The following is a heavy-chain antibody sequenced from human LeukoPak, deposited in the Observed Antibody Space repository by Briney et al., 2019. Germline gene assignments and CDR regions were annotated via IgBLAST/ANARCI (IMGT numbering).Heavy chain of an antibody. D-gene: IGHD3-10*01. Sequence: GRSLRLSCTASGFTFGDYAMSWVRQAPGKGLEWVGFIRSKAYSGTTEYAASVKGRFTISRDDSKSIAYLQMNSLKTEDTAVYYCTAKWFGELLVYWGQGTLVTVSS. CDR2: IRSKAYSGTT. V-gene: IGHV3-49*04. J-gene: IGHJ4*02. CDR1: GFTFGDYA. CDR3: TAKWFGELLVY.